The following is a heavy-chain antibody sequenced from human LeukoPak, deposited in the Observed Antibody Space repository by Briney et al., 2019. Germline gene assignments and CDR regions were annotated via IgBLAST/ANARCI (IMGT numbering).Heavy chain of an antibody. CDR2: IYYSGST. V-gene: IGHV4-59*01. J-gene: IGHJ6*03. Sequence: SETLSLTCTVSGGSISSYYWSWIRQPPGKGLEWIGYIYYSGSTNYNPSLKSRVTISVDTSKNQFSLKLSSVTAADTAVYYCARASGYSYGYRGGYYYYMDVWGEGTTVTVSS. CDR3: ARASGYSYGYRGGYYYYMDV. CDR1: GGSISSYY. D-gene: IGHD5-18*01.